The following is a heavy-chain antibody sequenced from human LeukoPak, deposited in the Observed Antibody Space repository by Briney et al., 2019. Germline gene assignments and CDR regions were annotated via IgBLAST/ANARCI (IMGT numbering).Heavy chain of an antibody. J-gene: IGHJ5*02. CDR1: GGSISSYY. CDR2: IYYSGST. CDR3: ARDRRLGGYAWHNWFDP. V-gene: IGHV4-59*01. Sequence: PSETLSLTCTVSGGSISSYYWSWIRQPPGKGLEWIGYIYYSGSTNYNPSLKSRVTISVDTSKNQFSLKLSSVTAADTAVYYCARDRRLGGYAWHNWFDPWGQGTLVTVSS. D-gene: IGHD5-12*01.